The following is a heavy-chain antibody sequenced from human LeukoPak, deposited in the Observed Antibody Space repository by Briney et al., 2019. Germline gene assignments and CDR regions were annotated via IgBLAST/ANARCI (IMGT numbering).Heavy chain of an antibody. J-gene: IGHJ4*02. D-gene: IGHD1-26*01. CDR3: AKDQFIVGAHLPGDY. CDR2: ISGSGRNT. Sequence: GGSLRLSCAASGFTFTSYAMNWVRQAPGKGLEWVSTISGSGRNTYHADSVKGRFNISRDNSKNTLYLQIHSLRAEDTAIYYCAKDQFIVGAHLPGDYWGQGTLVTVSS. V-gene: IGHV3-23*01. CDR1: GFTFTSYA.